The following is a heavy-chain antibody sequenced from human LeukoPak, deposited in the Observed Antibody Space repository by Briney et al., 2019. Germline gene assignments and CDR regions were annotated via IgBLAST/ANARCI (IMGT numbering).Heavy chain of an antibody. Sequence: SETLSLTCTVSGGSISSYYWSWIRQPPGKGLEWIGYIYDSGSTNYNPSLKSRVTISVDTSKNQFSLKLSSVTAADTAVYYCARVGGTNYYYYGMDVWGQGTTVTVSS. CDR3: ARVGGTNYYYYGMDV. V-gene: IGHV4-59*01. D-gene: IGHD1-1*01. CDR2: IYDSGST. CDR1: GGSISSYY. J-gene: IGHJ6*02.